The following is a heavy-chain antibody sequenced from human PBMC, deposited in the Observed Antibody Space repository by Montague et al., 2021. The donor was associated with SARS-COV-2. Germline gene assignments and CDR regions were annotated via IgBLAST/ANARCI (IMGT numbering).Heavy chain of an antibody. CDR2: IYYSGXT. CDR3: ARVQGITMIVVVIGAFDI. J-gene: IGHJ3*02. Sequence: TLSLTCTVSGGSISSGGYYWSWIRQHPGKGLEWIGYIYYSGXTXYXXXXKXRVTISVDTSENQFSLKLSSVTAADTAVYYCARVQGITMIVVVIGAFDIWGQGTMVTVSS. CDR1: GGSISSGGYY. V-gene: IGHV4-31*03. D-gene: IGHD3-22*01.